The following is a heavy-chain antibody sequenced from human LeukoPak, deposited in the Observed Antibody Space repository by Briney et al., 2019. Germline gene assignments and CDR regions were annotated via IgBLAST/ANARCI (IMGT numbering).Heavy chain of an antibody. Sequence: GGSLRLSCAASGFTFDCCGVHWVRQAPGKGLEWVAFIRNVGNDKYYADSVKGRFFISRDNSKNTLSLQMNSLRVEDTAVYYCAKVMSWFGELLWGQGTLVTVSS. V-gene: IGHV3-30*02. CDR2: IRNVGNDK. J-gene: IGHJ4*02. D-gene: IGHD3-10*01. CDR1: GFTFDCCG. CDR3: AKVMSWFGELL.